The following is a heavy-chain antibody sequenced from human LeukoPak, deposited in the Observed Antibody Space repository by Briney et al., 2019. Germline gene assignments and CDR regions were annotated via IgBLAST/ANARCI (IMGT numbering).Heavy chain of an antibody. J-gene: IGHJ4*02. CDR2: IYYSGST. CDR3: ARTGIPAAAAFDY. CDR1: GGSISSYY. Sequence: PSETLSLTCTVSGGSISSYYWSWIRQPPGKGLEWIGYIYYSGSTNYNPSLKSRVTMSVDTSKNQFSLNLSSVTAADTAVYYCARTGIPAAAAFDYWGQGTLVTVSS. D-gene: IGHD6-13*01. V-gene: IGHV4-59*12.